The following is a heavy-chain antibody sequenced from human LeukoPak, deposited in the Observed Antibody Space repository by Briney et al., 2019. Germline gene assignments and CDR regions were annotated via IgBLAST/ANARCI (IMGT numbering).Heavy chain of an antibody. J-gene: IGHJ4*02. CDR2: IRSKANSYAT. CDR1: GFTFSGSA. D-gene: IGHD3-22*01. Sequence: GGSLRLSCAASGFTFSGSAMHWVRQASGKGLEWLGRIRSKANSYATAYAASVKGRFTISRDDSKNTAYLQMNSLKTEDTAVYYCTRRLYDSSGYYFDDYWGQGTLVTVSS. V-gene: IGHV3-73*01. CDR3: TRRLYDSSGYYFDDY.